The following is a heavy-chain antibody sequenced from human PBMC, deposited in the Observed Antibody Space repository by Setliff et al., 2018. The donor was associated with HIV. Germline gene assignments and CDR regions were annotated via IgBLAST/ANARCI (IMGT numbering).Heavy chain of an antibody. V-gene: IGHV4-39*01. D-gene: IGHD6-19*01. CDR2: ISYSGTT. CDR3: ARQSRLGKIAVAAYDY. CDR1: GGSISSSSYY. J-gene: IGHJ4*02. Sequence: SETLSLTCTVSGGSISSSSYYWGWISQPPGMGLEWIGSISYSGTTYYNPSLQSRVTISGDTSKNQFSLNLNSVTAADTAVYYCARQSRLGKIAVAAYDYWGQGTLVTVSS.